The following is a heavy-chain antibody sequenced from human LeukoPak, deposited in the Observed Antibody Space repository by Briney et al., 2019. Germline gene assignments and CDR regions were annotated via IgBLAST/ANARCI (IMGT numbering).Heavy chain of an antibody. V-gene: IGHV3-23*01. CDR3: AKSGSKGLYSSGFPTPRSYAFDI. Sequence: GGSLRLSCAASGFTFSDYYMSWVRQAPGKGLEWVSYISGSGGSTYYADSVKGRFTISRDNSKNTLYLQMNSLRAEDTAVYYCAKSGSKGLYSSGFPTPRSYAFDIWGQGTMVTVSS. CDR1: GFTFSDYY. CDR2: ISGSGGST. J-gene: IGHJ3*02. D-gene: IGHD6-25*01.